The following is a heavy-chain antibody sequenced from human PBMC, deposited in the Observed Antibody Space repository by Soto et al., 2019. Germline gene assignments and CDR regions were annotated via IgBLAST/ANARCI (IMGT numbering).Heavy chain of an antibody. CDR1: GGTFSSYA. V-gene: IGHV1-69*12. J-gene: IGHJ3*02. Sequence: QVQLVQSGAEVKKPGSSVKVSCKASGGTFSSYAISWVRQAPGQGLEWMGGIIPIFGTANYAQKFQGRVTITADEXXSXASXELSSLRSEDTAVYYCARGGYYDSSGSIPSVAFDTWGQGTMVTVSS. CDR3: ARGGYYDSSGSIPSVAFDT. CDR2: IIPIFGTA. D-gene: IGHD3-22*01.